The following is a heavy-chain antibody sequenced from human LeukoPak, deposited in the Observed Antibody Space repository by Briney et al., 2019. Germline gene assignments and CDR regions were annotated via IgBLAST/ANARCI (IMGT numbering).Heavy chain of an antibody. V-gene: IGHV1-46*01. Sequence: ASVKVSCKASGYTFTSYYMHWMRQAPGQGLEWMGIINPSGGSTSYAQKFQGRVTMTRDTSTSTVYMELSSLRSEDTAVYYCARSTMIVVVRGEHAFDIWGQGTMVTVSS. J-gene: IGHJ3*02. D-gene: IGHD3-22*01. CDR2: INPSGGST. CDR1: GYTFTSYY. CDR3: ARSTMIVVVRGEHAFDI.